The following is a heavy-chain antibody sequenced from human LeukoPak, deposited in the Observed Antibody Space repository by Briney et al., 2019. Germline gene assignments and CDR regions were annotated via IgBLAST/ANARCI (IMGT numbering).Heavy chain of an antibody. CDR1: GGSISSGDYY. CDR3: ARVSLITFGGPFDY. D-gene: IGHD3-16*01. CDR2: IYYSGST. J-gene: IGHJ4*02. V-gene: IGHV4-30-4*08. Sequence: PSETLSLTCTVSGGSISSGDYYWSWIRQPPGKGLDWIGYIYYSGSTYYNPSLKSRVTISVDTSKNQFSLKLSSVTAADTAVYYCARVSLITFGGPFDYWGQGTLVTVSS.